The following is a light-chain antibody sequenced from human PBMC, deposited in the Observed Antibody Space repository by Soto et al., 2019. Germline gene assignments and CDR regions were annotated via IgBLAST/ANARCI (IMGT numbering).Light chain of an antibody. J-gene: IGLJ1*01. CDR2: EVS. CDR1: SSDVGFYNY. Sequence: QSALTQPASVSGSPGQSITISCTGTSSDVGFYNYVSWYQQQHPGKAPKLIILEVSKRPSGVSNRFSGSKSGNTASLTISGLQAEDEADYYCSSFTSSTTYVFGTGTKLTVL. V-gene: IGLV2-14*01. CDR3: SSFTSSTTYV.